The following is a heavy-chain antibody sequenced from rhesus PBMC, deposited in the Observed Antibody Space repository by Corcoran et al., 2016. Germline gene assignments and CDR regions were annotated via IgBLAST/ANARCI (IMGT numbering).Heavy chain of an antibody. V-gene: IGHV4S10*01. Sequence: QVQLRESGPGVVKPSETLSLTCAVSGGSISDSYRWSWIRPPPGKGLEWIGYIYGSSTSTNYNPSLKRRVTSSKDTSKNQFAVKLSSVTAADTAGYYGARDGTDYRGQGVLVTVSS. CDR2: IYGSSTST. J-gene: IGHJ4*01. CDR1: GGSISDSYR. CDR3: ARDGTDY. D-gene: IGHD1-1*01.